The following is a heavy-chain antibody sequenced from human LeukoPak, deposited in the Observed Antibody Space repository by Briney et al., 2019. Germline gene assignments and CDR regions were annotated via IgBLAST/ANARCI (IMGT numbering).Heavy chain of an antibody. J-gene: IGHJ3*02. CDR2: INPRGGST. CDR3: ARELRSHYDILTGYSYDAFDI. CDR1: GYTFTGYY. Sequence: GASVKVSCKASGYTFTGYYMHWVRQAPGQGLEWMGIINPRGGSTSYAQKFQGRVTMTRDTSTSTVYMELSSLRSEDTAVYYCARELRSHYDILTGYSYDAFDIWGQGTMVTVSS. V-gene: IGHV1-46*01. D-gene: IGHD3-9*01.